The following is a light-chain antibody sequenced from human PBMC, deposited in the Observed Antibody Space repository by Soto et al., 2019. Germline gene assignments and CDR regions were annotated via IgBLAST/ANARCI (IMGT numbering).Light chain of an antibody. V-gene: IGLV2-18*02. CDR3: CSYKTSGTYV. CDR1: RSDIGSYSR. J-gene: IGLJ1*01. Sequence: QSVLTQPPSVSGSPGQSVTISCTGTRSDIGSYSRVSWYQQPPGTAPKLRIYEVSNRPSGVPDRFAGSKSGNTASLIISGLQVEDEADYYCCSYKTSGTYVCGPGTKVPAL. CDR2: EVS.